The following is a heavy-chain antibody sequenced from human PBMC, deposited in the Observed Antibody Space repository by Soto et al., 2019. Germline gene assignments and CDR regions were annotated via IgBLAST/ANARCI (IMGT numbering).Heavy chain of an antibody. V-gene: IGHV4-4*02. D-gene: IGHD3-9*01. Sequence: QVQLQESGPGLVKPSGTLSLTCAVSGGSISSSHWWTWVRQSPGKGLEYIGEISHSGTSNSNPSPKSRVNISVDKSKNHFALTLTSVTAADTAVYYGARVVLTITRGAFDAWGQGTLVIVSS. CDR3: ARVVLTITRGAFDA. CDR2: ISHSGTS. J-gene: IGHJ3*01. CDR1: GGSISSSHW.